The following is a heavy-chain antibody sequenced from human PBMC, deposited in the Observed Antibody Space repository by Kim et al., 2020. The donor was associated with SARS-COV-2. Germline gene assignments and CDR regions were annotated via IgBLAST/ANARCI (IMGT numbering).Heavy chain of an antibody. V-gene: IGHV4-39*01. J-gene: IGHJ4*02. CDR1: GGSISSSNYY. CDR2: IYSGGST. Sequence: SETLSLTCTVSGGSISSSNYYWGWIRQPPGKGLEWIGSIYSGGSTYYNPSLKSRVTISVDTSKNQFSLKLTSVTASDTAVYYCASRIGGTPFDYWGQGTLVTVSS. CDR3: ASRIGGTPFDY.